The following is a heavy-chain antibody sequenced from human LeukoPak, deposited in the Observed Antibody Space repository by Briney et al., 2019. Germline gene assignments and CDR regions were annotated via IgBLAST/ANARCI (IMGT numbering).Heavy chain of an antibody. CDR3: ARDIGMGYYDSSGMGY. CDR2: ISAYSGNT. J-gene: IGHJ4*02. D-gene: IGHD3-22*01. V-gene: IGHV1-18*01. Sequence: ASVKVSCKASGYTFTSYGISWVRQAPGQGLEWMGWISAYSGNTNYAQKLQGRVTMTTDTSTSTAYMELRSLRSDDTAVYYCARDIGMGYYDSSGMGYWGQGTLVTVSS. CDR1: GYTFTSYG.